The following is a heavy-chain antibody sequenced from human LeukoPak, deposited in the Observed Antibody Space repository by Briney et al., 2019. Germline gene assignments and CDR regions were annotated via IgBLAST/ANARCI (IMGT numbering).Heavy chain of an antibody. CDR2: ISGSGGNT. CDR1: GFTFSNYG. J-gene: IGHJ4*02. D-gene: IGHD6-19*01. CDR3: AKTGGSGWFVDY. V-gene: IGHV3-23*01. Sequence: GGSLRLSCAASGFTFSNYGMSWVRQAPGKGLEWVSAISGSGGNTYYADSVKGRFTISRDSSKNTLYVQMNSLRAEDTAVYYCAKTGGSGWFVDYWGQGTLVTVSS.